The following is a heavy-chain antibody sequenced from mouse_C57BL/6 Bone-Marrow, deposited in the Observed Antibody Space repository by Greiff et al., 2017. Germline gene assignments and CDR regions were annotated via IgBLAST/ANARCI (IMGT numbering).Heavy chain of an antibody. J-gene: IGHJ1*03. CDR2: IWRGGST. CDR1: GFSLTSYG. V-gene: IGHV2-5*01. D-gene: IGHD2-3*01. Sequence: VQRVESGPGLVQPSQSLSITCTVSGFSLTSYGVHWVRQSPGKGLEWLGVIWRGGSTAYNAAFMSRLSITKDNSKSQVVFKMNSLQADDTAIYYCAKSGGYYFSYFDVWGTGTTVTVSS. CDR3: AKSGGYYFSYFDV.